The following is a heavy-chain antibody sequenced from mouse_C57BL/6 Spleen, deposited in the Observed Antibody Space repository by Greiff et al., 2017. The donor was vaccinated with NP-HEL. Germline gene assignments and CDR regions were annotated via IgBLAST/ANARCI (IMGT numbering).Heavy chain of an antibody. D-gene: IGHD1-1*01. CDR3: ARGTYGSSYGFAY. CDR2: ISYDGSN. CDR1: GYSITSGYY. J-gene: IGHJ3*01. Sequence: EVKLQESGPGLVKPSQSLSLTCSVTGYSITSGYYWNWIRQFPGNKLEWMGYISYDGSNNYNPSLKNRISITRDTSKNQFFLKLNSVTTEDTATYYCARGTYGSSYGFAYWGQGTLVTVSA. V-gene: IGHV3-6*01.